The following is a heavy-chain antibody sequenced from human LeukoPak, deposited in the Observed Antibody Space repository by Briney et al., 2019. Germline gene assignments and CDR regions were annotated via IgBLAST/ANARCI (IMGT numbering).Heavy chain of an antibody. CDR2: VKPDGGDK. CDR1: GFTFSNYW. J-gene: IGHJ4*02. CDR3: ARDLDY. Sequence: GGSLRLSCAASGFTFSNYWMDWVRQAPGKGLEWEANVKPDGGDKYYADSVKGRFTISRDNAKNSLFLEMNSLRAEDTAVYYCARDLDYWGQGTLVTVSA. V-gene: IGHV3-7*05.